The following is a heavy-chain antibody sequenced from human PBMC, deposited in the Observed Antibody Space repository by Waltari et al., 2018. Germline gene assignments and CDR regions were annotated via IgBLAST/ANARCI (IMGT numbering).Heavy chain of an antibody. J-gene: IGHJ4*02. CDR2: ISSSSSYI. CDR3: AKHAGIAAAGIDY. D-gene: IGHD6-13*01. V-gene: IGHV3-21*04. CDR1: GFTFSSYS. Sequence: EVQLVESGGGLVKPGGSLRLSCAASGFTFSSYSMNWVRQAPGKGLEWVSSISSSSSYIYYADSVKGRFTISRDNAKNSLYLQMNSLRAEDTAVYYCAKHAGIAAAGIDYWGQGTLVTVSS.